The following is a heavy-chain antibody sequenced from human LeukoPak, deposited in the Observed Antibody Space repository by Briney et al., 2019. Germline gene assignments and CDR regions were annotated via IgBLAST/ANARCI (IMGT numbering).Heavy chain of an antibody. J-gene: IGHJ3*02. CDR3: ARDHRGARPAFDI. CDR2: IYTTETT. CDR1: GGSISTYF. Sequence: SETLSLTCTVSGGSISTYFWSWIRQPAGKGLEWIGRIYTTETTNYNPSLKSRITMSVDTSKNQFSLKLSSVIAADTAVYYCARDHRGARPAFDIWGQGTMVTVSS. V-gene: IGHV4-4*07. D-gene: IGHD3-10*01.